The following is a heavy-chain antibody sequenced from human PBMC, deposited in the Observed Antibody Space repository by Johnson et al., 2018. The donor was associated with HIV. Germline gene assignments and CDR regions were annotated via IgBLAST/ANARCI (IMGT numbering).Heavy chain of an antibody. CDR1: GFSVSSNY. J-gene: IGHJ3*02. V-gene: IGHV3-23*04. CDR2: ISGSGGST. Sequence: VQLVESGGGLVQPGGSLRLSCATSGFSVSSNYMSWVRQAPGKGLEWVSAISGSGGSTYYADSVKGRFTISRDNSKNTLYLQMNSLRAEDTAVYYCARVREMATNRRAFDIWGQGTMVTVSS. CDR3: ARVREMATNRRAFDI. D-gene: IGHD5-24*01.